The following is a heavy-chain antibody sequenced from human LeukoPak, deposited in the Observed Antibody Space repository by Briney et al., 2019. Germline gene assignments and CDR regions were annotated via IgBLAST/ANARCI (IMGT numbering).Heavy chain of an antibody. CDR3: ARDHKDFQEYFQH. D-gene: IGHD3-3*01. V-gene: IGHV1-18*01. Sequence: ASVNVSCKASGYTFTIYGISWVRQAPGQGLEWMGWISAYNGNTNYAQKLQGRVTMTTDTSTSTAYMELRSLRSDDTAVYYCARDHKDFQEYFQHWGQGTLVTVSS. CDR1: GYTFTIYG. J-gene: IGHJ1*01. CDR2: ISAYNGNT.